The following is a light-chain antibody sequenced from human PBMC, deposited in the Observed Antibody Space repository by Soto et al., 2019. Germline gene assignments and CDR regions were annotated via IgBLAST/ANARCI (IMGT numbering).Light chain of an antibody. CDR3: CSYAGNYTF. CDR1: SSDVGAYNY. J-gene: IGLJ2*01. V-gene: IGLV2-14*01. Sequence: QSALTQPASVSGSPGQSITISCTGTSSDVGAYNYVSWYQQHPGKAPKLMIYEVSNRPSGVSNRFSGSKSGNTASLTISGLQTDDEADYYCCSYAGNYTFFGGGTQLTVL. CDR2: EVS.